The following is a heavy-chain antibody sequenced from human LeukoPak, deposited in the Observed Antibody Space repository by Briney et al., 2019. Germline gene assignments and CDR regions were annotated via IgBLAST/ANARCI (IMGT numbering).Heavy chain of an antibody. CDR2: LYSDGNT. J-gene: IGHJ4*02. V-gene: IGHV3-53*01. CDR3: EKGVEPLAANTLAY. CDR1: GLTFITND. Sequence: GGSLRLSCAASGLTFITNDMTWVRQAPGKGLEWVSVLYSDGNTKYTDSVQGLFIICRDNSKNTLYLEMNSLSPDDTAVYYCEKGVEPLAANTLAYWGQGTLVTVSS. D-gene: IGHD1-14*01.